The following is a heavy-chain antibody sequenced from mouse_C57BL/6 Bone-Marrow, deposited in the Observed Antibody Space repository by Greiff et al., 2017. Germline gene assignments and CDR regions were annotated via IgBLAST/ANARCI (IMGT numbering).Heavy chain of an antibody. D-gene: IGHD1-1*01. Sequence: VQLQQPGAELVKPGASVKLSCKASGYTFTSYRMNWVKQRPGRGLEWIGRIDPNSGSTNYNEQFKSKANLTVDQSSSTAYMQLSSLSSEDSAVYYCARGGYGSSYPHYWYVDVWGTGTTFTVSS. J-gene: IGHJ1*03. V-gene: IGHV1-62-3*01. CDR3: ARGGYGSSYPHYWYVDV. CDR2: IDPNSGST. CDR1: GYTFTSYR.